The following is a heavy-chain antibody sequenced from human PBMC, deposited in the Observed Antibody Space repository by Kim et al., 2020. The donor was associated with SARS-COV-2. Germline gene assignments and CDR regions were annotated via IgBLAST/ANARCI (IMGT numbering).Heavy chain of an antibody. D-gene: IGHD6-13*01. CDR1: GYSISSGYY. CDR2: IYHSGST. V-gene: IGHV4-38-2*02. J-gene: IGHJ5*02. CDR3: ARVWGIAAAGKRGGWFDP. Sequence: SETLSLTCTVSGYSISSGYYWGWIRQPPGKGLEWIGSIYHSGSTYYNPSLKSRVTISVDTSKNQFSLKLSSVTAADTAVYYCARVWGIAAAGKRGGWFDP.